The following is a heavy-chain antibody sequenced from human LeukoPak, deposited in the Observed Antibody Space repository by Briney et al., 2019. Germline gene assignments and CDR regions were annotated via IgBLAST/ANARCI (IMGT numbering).Heavy chain of an antibody. CDR3: AKDRGVTPIPFDY. D-gene: IGHD2-21*02. Sequence: GGSLRLSCAASGFTLSSYAMSWVRQAPGKGLEWVSAISGSGGSTYYADSVKGRFTTSRDISKNRLYLQMNSLRAEDTAIYYCAKDRGVTPIPFDYWGQGTLVTVSS. CDR1: GFTLSSYA. J-gene: IGHJ4*02. V-gene: IGHV3-23*01. CDR2: ISGSGGST.